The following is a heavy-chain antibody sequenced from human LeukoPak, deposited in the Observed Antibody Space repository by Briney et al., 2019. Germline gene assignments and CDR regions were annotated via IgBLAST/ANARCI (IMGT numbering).Heavy chain of an antibody. D-gene: IGHD2/OR15-2a*01. CDR3: AKDGRIVRTPSDY. J-gene: IGHJ4*02. Sequence: GGSLRLSCAASGFTFSSYGMSWVRQAPGKGLEWVSAISGSGGSTYYADSVKGRFTISRDNSKNTLYLQMSSLRAEDTAVYYCAKDGRIVRTPSDYWGQGPLVTVSS. CDR1: GFTFSSYG. CDR2: ISGSGGST. V-gene: IGHV3-23*01.